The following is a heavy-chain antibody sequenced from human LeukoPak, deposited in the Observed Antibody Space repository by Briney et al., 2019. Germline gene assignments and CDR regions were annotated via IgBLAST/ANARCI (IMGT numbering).Heavy chain of an antibody. D-gene: IGHD6-6*01. CDR2: IYPGDSDT. Sequence: GESLKISCKGSGYSFTSYWIGWVRQMPGKGLEWMGIIYPGDSDTRYSPSFQGQVTISADKSISTAYLQWSSLKASDTAMYYCARHGTSIADGVNWFDPWGQGTLVTVSS. J-gene: IGHJ5*02. V-gene: IGHV5-51*01. CDR3: ARHGTSIADGVNWFDP. CDR1: GYSFTSYW.